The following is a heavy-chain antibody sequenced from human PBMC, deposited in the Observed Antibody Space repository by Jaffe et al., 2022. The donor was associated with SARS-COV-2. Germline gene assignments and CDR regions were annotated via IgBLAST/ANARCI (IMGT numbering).Heavy chain of an antibody. CDR1: GFTFISYN. J-gene: IGHJ4*02. V-gene: IGHV3-21*06. Sequence: DVHLVESGGGLVKPGESLRLSCVASGFTFISYNMNWVRQSPGRGLEWVSSISSRSDTLKYADSVKGRFTISRDNDKNSLFLQMDSLRDEDTAVYYCARRRSDITGWYEFDNWGQGTLVTVSS. CDR3: ARRRSDITGWYEFDN. CDR2: ISSRSDTL. D-gene: IGHD6-19*01.